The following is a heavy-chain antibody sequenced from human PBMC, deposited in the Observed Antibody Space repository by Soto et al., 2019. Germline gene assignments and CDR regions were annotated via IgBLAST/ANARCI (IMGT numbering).Heavy chain of an antibody. CDR1: GFSLITSGMC. V-gene: IGHV2-70*11. Sequence: GSGPTLVNPTQTLTLTCTFSGFSLITSGMCVSWIRQPPGKALEWLARIDWDDDKYYSTSLKTRLTISKDTSKNQVVLTMTNMDPVDTATYYCARSLFWNPGGYYYYMGVWGKGTTVTVSS. D-gene: IGHD3-3*01. CDR3: ARSLFWNPGGYYYYMGV. CDR2: IDWDDDK. J-gene: IGHJ6*03.